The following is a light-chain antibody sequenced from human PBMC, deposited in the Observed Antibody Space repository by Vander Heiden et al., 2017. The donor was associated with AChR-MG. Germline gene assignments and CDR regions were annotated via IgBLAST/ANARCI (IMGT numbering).Light chain of an antibody. J-gene: IGKJ4*01. CDR1: QSISSY. V-gene: IGKV1-39*01. Sequence: IQMTQSPSSLSASVGDRVTITCRASQSISSYLNWYQQKPGKAPKLLIYAASSLQSGVPARFSGSGSGTDFTLTISSLQPEDFATYYCQQSYSTPNTFGGGTKLEIK. CDR3: QQSYSTPNT. CDR2: AAS.